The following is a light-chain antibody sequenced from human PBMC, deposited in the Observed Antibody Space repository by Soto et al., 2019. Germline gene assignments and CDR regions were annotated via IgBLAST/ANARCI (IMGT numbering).Light chain of an antibody. J-gene: IGKJ1*01. CDR1: QSVAGSY. Sequence: EIVLTQSPGTLSLSPGERATLSCRASQSVAGSYLAWYQQKPGQAPRLLILGASSRATGIPDRFSGSGSGTDFTLTISGLEPEDFAVYYSKQYGGAPTKFGQGNKVDIK. V-gene: IGKV3-20*01. CDR2: GAS. CDR3: KQYGGAPTK.